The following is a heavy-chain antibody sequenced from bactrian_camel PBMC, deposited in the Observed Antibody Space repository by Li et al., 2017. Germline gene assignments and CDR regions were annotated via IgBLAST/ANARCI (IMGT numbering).Heavy chain of an antibody. Sequence: HVQLVESGGGSVQAGGSLGLSCVLSLPRNKKFCITWVRQPLGKEREGIVSIDRDGDTYYADSVKGRFTHSQDYAKKIVYLQMNNLKPEDTAMYYCAASDGVICYGGSWGNRYEYDYWGQGTQVTVS. V-gene: IGHV3S6*01. D-gene: IGHD6*01. CDR1: LPRNKKFC. CDR2: IDRDGDT. CDR3: AASDGVICYGGSWGNRYEYDY. J-gene: IGHJ4*01.